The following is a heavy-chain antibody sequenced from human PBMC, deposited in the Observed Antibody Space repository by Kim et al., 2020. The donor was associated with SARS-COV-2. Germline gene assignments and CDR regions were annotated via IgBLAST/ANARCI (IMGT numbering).Heavy chain of an antibody. V-gene: IGHV3-23*01. CDR1: GFAFSSYA. J-gene: IGHJ2*01. CDR3: AKDRYCSSSSCYGMGWYFDL. D-gene: IGHD2-2*01. CDR2: ISGSGGTT. Sequence: GGSLRLSCAASGFAFSSYAVTWVRQAPGKGLEWVSTISGSGGTTNYADSVRGRFTISRDNSKNTLYLQMNSLRGEESAVYYCAKDRYCSSSSCYGMGWYFDLWVRGTLVTVSS.